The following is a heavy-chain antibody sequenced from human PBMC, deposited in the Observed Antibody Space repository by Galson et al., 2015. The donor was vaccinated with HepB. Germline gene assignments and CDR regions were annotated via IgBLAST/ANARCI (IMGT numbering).Heavy chain of an antibody. Sequence: SVKVSCKASGYTFTSNGISWVRQTPRQGLEWLGWISAYGGNTKSAHKHQGRITLTRDTSTSTAYLELRSLRSDDTAVYYCARDRDYRFDFWGQGTLVTVSS. CDR1: GYTFTSNG. CDR3: ARDRDYRFDF. V-gene: IGHV1-18*04. D-gene: IGHD4/OR15-4a*01. CDR2: ISAYGGNT. J-gene: IGHJ4*02.